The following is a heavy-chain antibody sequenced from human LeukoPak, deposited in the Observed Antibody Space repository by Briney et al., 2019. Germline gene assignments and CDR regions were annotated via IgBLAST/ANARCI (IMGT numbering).Heavy chain of an antibody. CDR3: ARGGYYSYYYDSSGYSGWDLLEY. D-gene: IGHD3-22*01. CDR1: GYTFTAYV. CDR2: INTGNGNT. J-gene: IGHJ4*02. Sequence: GASVKVSCKASGYTFTAYVMHWVRQAPGQRLEWMGWINTGNGNTKYSQKFQGRVTITRDTSASTAYMELSSLRSEDTAVYYCARGGYYSYYYDSSGYSGWDLLEYWGQGTLVTVSS. V-gene: IGHV1-3*04.